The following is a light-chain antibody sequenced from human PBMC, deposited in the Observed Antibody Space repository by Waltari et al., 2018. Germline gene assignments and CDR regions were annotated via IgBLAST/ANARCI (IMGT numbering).Light chain of an antibody. CDR2: DVS. Sequence: QSALTQPASVSGSPGQSITLPCTGAFSDVGAYNHVSWYRQLPGEAPKLLIYDVSHRPSGVSDRLSGSKSGNTASLTISGLQPEDEADYFCSSYTTRGTWVFGGGTKLTVL. CDR1: FSDVGAYNH. V-gene: IGLV2-14*03. J-gene: IGLJ3*02. CDR3: SSYTTRGTWV.